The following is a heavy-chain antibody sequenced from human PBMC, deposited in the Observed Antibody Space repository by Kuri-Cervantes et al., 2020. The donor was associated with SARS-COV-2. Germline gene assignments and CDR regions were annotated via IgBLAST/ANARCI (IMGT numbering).Heavy chain of an antibody. D-gene: IGHD1-7*01. CDR3: ARGTRVVPSWNYPRAELVPFDYYYGMDV. CDR2: IIPIFGTA. Sequence: SVKVSCKASGYTFTNYAMNWVRQAPGQGLEWMGGIIPIFGTANYAQKFQGRVTITADESTSTAYMELSSLRSEDTAVYYCARGTRVVPSWNYPRAELVPFDYYYGMDVWGQGTTVTVSS. V-gene: IGHV1-69*13. CDR1: GYTFTNYA. J-gene: IGHJ6*02.